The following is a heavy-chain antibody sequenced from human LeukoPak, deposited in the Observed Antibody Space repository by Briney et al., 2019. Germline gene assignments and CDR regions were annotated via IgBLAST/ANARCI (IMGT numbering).Heavy chain of an antibody. J-gene: IGHJ5*02. D-gene: IGHD6-19*01. CDR1: GFTFSSYS. CDR2: ISSSSSYI. V-gene: IGHV3-21*01. Sequence: GGSLRLSCAASGFTFSSYSMNWVRQAPGKGLEWVSSISSSSSYIYYADSVKGRFTISRDNAKNSLYLQMNSLRAEDTAVYYCARELAVGGTWFDPWGQGTLVTVSS. CDR3: ARELAVGGTWFDP.